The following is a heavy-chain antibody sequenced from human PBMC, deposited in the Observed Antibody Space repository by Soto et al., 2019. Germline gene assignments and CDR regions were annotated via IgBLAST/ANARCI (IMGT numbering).Heavy chain of an antibody. CDR3: ARGTPRESRLGGNIVFPVSDACAL. CDR2: IVPIIGAA. J-gene: IGHJ3*01. D-gene: IGHD3-16*02. CDR1: GGPFSSYA. Sequence: QVQLVQSGAEVKKPGSSVKVSCKASGGPFSSYAISWVRQATGQGLEWMGGIVPIIGAAQYAEKFRARVNITADELTSTAEMELGSLRSDDTAVYYCARGTPRESRLGGNIVFPVSDACALWDLGTMVTVSS. V-gene: IGHV1-69*01.